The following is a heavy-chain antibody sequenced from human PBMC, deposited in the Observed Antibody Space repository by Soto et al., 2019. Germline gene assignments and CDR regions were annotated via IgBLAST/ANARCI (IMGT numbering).Heavy chain of an antibody. CDR1: GGSISSGGYS. CDR3: AGARCSYGLDGFDY. Sequence: PSETLSLTCAVSGGSISSGGYSWSWIRQPPGKGLEWIGYIYHSGSTYYNPSLKSRVTISVDRSKNQFSLKLSSVTAADTAVYYCAGARCSYGLDGFDYWGQGTPVTVSS. J-gene: IGHJ4*02. D-gene: IGHD5-18*01. V-gene: IGHV4-30-2*01. CDR2: IYHSGST.